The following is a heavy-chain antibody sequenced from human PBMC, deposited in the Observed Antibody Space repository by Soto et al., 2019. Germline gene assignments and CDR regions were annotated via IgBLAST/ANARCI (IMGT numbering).Heavy chain of an antibody. V-gene: IGHV1-69*06. CDR1: RGIFSNYA. CDR3: ARDRHSQGLDY. CDR2: IIPVFGTA. D-gene: IGHD4-4*01. J-gene: IGHJ4*02. Sequence: QVQLVQSGTEVKNLGSSVTVSCKASRGIFSNYALSCVRQAPGQGLEWMGGIIPVFGTADYAQKFQGRVTITADRSTSTAYLEVSRLRFEDTAIYYCARDRHSQGLDYWGQGTLVTVSS.